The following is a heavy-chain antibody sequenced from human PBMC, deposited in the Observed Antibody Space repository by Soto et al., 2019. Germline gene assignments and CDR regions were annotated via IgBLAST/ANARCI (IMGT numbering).Heavy chain of an antibody. CDR2: IIPIFGTA. V-gene: IGHV1-69*13. D-gene: IGHD2-8*01. CDR1: GGTFSSYA. CDR3: ARRPPNYYYYGMDV. Sequence: GASVKVSCKASGGTFSSYAISWVRQAPGQGLEWMGGIIPIFGTANYAQKFQGRVTITADESTSTAYMELSSLRSEDTAVYYCARRPPNYYYYGMDVWGHGTTVTVSS. J-gene: IGHJ6*02.